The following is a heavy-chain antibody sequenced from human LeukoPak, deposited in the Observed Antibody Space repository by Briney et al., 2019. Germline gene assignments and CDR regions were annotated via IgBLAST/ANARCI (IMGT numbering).Heavy chain of an antibody. CDR1: GFTFSSYS. CDR2: ISSSSSTI. V-gene: IGHV3-48*01. Sequence: GGSLRLSCAASGFTFSSYSMNWVRQAPGKRLEWVSYISSSSSTIYYADSVKGRFTISRDNAKNSLYLQMNSLRAEDTAVYYCARVAAFDIWGQGTMVTVSS. CDR3: ARVAAFDI. J-gene: IGHJ3*02.